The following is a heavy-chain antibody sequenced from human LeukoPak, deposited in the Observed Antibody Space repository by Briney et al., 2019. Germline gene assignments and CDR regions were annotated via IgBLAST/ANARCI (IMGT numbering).Heavy chain of an antibody. J-gene: IGHJ6*04. CDR1: GFTFTSYA. CDR3: AKDLRLYSV. Sequence: GGSLRLSCIASGFTFTSYAMTWVRQAPGKGLEWVSSISGSGGSTYYADSVKGRFTISRDNSKNTLYLHMNSLRAEDTAVYYCAKDLRLYSVWGRGTTVTVSS. V-gene: IGHV3-23*01. D-gene: IGHD2-15*01. CDR2: ISGSGGST.